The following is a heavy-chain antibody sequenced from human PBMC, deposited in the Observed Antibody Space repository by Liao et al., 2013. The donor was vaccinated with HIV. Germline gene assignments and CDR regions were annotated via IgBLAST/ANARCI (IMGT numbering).Heavy chain of an antibody. V-gene: IGHV4-30-2*01. CDR2: IYQSGST. D-gene: IGHD1-26*01. Sequence: QVQLQESGSGLVKPSQTLSLTCTVSGGSINSDGFSWSWIRQPPGKNLEWIGYIYQSGSTYYNPSLKSRVTLSVDRSKNQFSLRLNSVTAADTAVYYCARGEVGRMGWGFDYWGQGTLVTVSS. J-gene: IGHJ4*02. CDR1: GGSINSDGFS. CDR3: ARGEVGRMGWGFDY.